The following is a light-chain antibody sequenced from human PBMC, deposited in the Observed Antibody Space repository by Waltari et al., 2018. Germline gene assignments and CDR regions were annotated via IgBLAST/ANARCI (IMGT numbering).Light chain of an antibody. J-gene: IGLJ2*01. V-gene: IGLV2-14*03. CDR1: SSDVAAYNS. CDR2: DVS. Sequence: SALTQPASVSGSPGQSITISCTGTSSDVAAYNSLSSYQQHPGKAPKLMIFDVSNRPSGVSNRFSGSKSGNTASLTISGLQAEDEADYYCSSYISSSTLELFGGGTSLTVL. CDR3: SSYISSSTLEL.